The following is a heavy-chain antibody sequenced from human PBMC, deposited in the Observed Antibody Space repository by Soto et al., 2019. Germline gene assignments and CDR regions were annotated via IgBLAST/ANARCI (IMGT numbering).Heavy chain of an antibody. CDR1: GFTFSNFA. J-gene: IGHJ5*02. D-gene: IGHD5-18*01. CDR2: ITYTGGTT. CDR3: ATRGRTAPHWFDP. Sequence: EVQLLESGGGLIQPGGSLRLSCAVSGFTFSNFAMTWVRQAPGKGLQWVSCITYTGGTTYYADSVKGRFTISRDNVKNILYLHMNSLRADDTAVYYCATRGRTAPHWFDPWGQGTLVTVSS. V-gene: IGHV3-23*01.